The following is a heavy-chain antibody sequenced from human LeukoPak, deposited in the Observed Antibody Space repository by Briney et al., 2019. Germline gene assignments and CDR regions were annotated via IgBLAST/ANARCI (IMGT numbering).Heavy chain of an antibody. CDR3: AKDCNYGGNGPLDS. D-gene: IGHD4-23*01. CDR1: GFTFSRYG. Sequence: PGGSLRLSCAASGFTFSRYGMHWVRQAPGKGLEWVAVIWYDGNNKKYADSVKGRFTISRDNSKSSLYLQMNSLRAEDTAVYYCAKDCNYGGNGPLDSWGQGTLVTVSS. CDR2: IWYDGNNK. V-gene: IGHV3-33*06. J-gene: IGHJ4*02.